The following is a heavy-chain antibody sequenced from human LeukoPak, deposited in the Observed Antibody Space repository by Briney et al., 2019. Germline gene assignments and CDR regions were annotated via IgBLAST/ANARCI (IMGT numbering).Heavy chain of an antibody. D-gene: IGHD3-22*01. J-gene: IGHJ4*02. CDR3: ARGIGGHYYDSSGYYYEDY. CDR1: GFTFSSYA. Sequence: GGSLRLSCAASGFTFSSYAMPWVRQAPGKGLEWVAVISYDGSNKYYADSVKGRFTISRDNSKNTLYLQMNSLRAEDTAVYYCARGIGGHYYDSSGYYYEDYWGQGTLVTVSS. CDR2: ISYDGSNK. V-gene: IGHV3-30*04.